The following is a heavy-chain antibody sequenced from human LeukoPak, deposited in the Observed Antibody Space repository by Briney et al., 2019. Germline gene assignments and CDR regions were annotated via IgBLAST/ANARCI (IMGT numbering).Heavy chain of an antibody. V-gene: IGHV3-74*01. CDR3: ARLRPNSGAFDP. D-gene: IGHD4-23*01. J-gene: IGHJ5*02. CDR1: GFTFSSYA. CDR2: LNSDSSSA. Sequence: PGGSLRLSCAASGFTFSSYAMSWVRQAPGKGLVWVSRLNSDSSSATYGDSVKGRCTISRDNAKNTLYLQMNNLRAEDTAVYFCARLRPNSGAFDPWDQGTLVTVSS.